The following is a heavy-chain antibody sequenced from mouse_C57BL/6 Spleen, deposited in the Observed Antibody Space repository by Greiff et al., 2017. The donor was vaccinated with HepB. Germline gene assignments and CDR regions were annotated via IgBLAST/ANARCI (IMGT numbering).Heavy chain of an antibody. CDR3: ARLGTLLWRYFDV. CDR1: GYAFSSSW. CDR2: IYPGDGDT. V-gene: IGHV1-82*01. Sequence: QVQLQQSGPELVKPGASVKISCKASGYAFSSSWMNWVKQRPGKGLEWIGRIYPGDGDTNYNGKFKGKATLTADKSSSTAYMQLSSLTSEDSAVYFCARLGTLLWRYFDVWGTGTTVTVSS. D-gene: IGHD1-1*02. J-gene: IGHJ1*03.